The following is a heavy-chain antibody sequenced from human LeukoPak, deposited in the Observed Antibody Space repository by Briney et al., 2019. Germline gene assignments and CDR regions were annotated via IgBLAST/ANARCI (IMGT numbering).Heavy chain of an antibody. CDR1: GGTFSSYA. CDR2: IIPIFGTA. V-gene: IGHV1-69*13. D-gene: IGHD2-21*02. CDR3: ARSHIVVVTGDDAFDI. J-gene: IGHJ3*02. Sequence: SVKVSCKASGGTFSSYAISWVRQAPGQGLDWMGGIIPIFGTANYAQKFQGRVTITADESTSTAYMELSSLRSEDTAVYYCARSHIVVVTGDDAFDIWGQGTMVTVSS.